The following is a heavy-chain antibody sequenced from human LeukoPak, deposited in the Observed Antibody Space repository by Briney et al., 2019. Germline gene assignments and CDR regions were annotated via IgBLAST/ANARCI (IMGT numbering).Heavy chain of an antibody. Sequence: PGGSLRLSCAASGFTFSSYGMSWVRQAPGKGLEWVSGINWNGGSTGYADSVKGRFTISRDNAKNSLYLQMNSLRAEDTALYYCARDFQWGDYDYVWGPFDYWGQGTLVTVSS. D-gene: IGHD3-16*01. J-gene: IGHJ4*02. V-gene: IGHV3-20*04. CDR2: INWNGGST. CDR3: ARDFQWGDYDYVWGPFDY. CDR1: GFTFSSYG.